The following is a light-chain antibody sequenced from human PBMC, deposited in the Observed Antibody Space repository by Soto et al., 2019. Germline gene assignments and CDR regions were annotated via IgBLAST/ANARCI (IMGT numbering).Light chain of an antibody. J-gene: IGKJ2*01. Sequence: SVSASVGDTVTISCRASQSLDNWLAWYQQKPGNAPRLLIYAAYTLENGVPSRFSGSGSGSDFTLTISSLQPEDFATYYCQQAKSFPYTFGQGTRVDIK. CDR1: QSLDNW. CDR2: AAY. CDR3: QQAKSFPYT. V-gene: IGKV1-12*01.